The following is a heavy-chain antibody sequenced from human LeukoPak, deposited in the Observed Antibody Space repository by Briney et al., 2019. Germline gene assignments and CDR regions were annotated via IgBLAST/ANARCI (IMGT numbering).Heavy chain of an antibody. J-gene: IGHJ4*02. D-gene: IGHD1-1*01. V-gene: IGHV1-2*06. CDR1: EYTFTGYY. CDR2: INPNSGGT. Sequence: VASVKASCKASEYTFTGYYMHWVRQAPGQGLEWMGRINPNSGGTNYAQKFQDRVTMTRDTSISTAYMELNSLRSEDTAVYYCARTAPYAGSWNAKANSYYFDYWGQGSLVTVSS. CDR3: ARTAPYAGSWNAKANSYYFDY.